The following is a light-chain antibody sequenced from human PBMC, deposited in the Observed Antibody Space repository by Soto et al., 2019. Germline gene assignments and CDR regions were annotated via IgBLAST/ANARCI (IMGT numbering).Light chain of an antibody. Sequence: QSVLTQPASVSGSPGQSITISCTGNGSDVGGYNYVSWYQQHPGKAPKLMIYEVSNRPSGVSNRFSGSKSGNTASLTISGLQAEDEADYYCSSYASSSTLYVFGTGTKLTVL. CDR3: SSYASSSTLYV. CDR2: EVS. V-gene: IGLV2-14*01. J-gene: IGLJ1*01. CDR1: GSDVGGYNY.